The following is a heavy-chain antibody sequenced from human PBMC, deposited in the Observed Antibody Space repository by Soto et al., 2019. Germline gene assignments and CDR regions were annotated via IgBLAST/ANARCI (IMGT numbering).Heavy chain of an antibody. CDR2: IIPIFGTA. Sequence: SVKVSCKASGGTFSSYAISWVRQAPGQGLEWMGGIIPIFGTANYAQKFQGRVTITADESTSTAYMELSSLRSEDTAVYYCASRCSTTSSQGLNFDYWGQGTLVTVSS. V-gene: IGHV1-69*13. J-gene: IGHJ4*02. D-gene: IGHD2-2*01. CDR3: ASRCSTTSSQGLNFDY. CDR1: GGTFSSYA.